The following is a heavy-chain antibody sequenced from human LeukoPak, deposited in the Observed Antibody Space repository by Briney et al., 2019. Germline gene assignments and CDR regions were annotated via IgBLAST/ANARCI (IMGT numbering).Heavy chain of an antibody. CDR1: GYTFTGYY. CDR2: INPNSGGT. CDR3: ARVGAGNCCFFNY. J-gene: IGHJ4*02. V-gene: IGHV1-2*04. Sequence: GASVKVSCKASGYTFTGYYMHWVRQAPGQGLEWMGWINPNSGGTNYAQKFQGWVTMTRDTSVSTAYMDLSRLRSDDTAVYYCARVGAGNCCFFNYWGPGTLVTVSS. D-gene: IGHD2-15*01.